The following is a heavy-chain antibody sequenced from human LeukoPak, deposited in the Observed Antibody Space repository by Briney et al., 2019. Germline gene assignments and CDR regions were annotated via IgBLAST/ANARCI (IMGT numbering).Heavy chain of an antibody. CDR3: AKRGVVIRVILVGFHKEAYYFDS. Sequence: PGGSLRLSCAVSGITLSNYGMSWVRQAPGKGLEWVAGISDSGGSTNHADSVKGRFTISRDNPKITLYLQMNSLRAEDTAVYFCAKRGVVIRVILVGFHKEAYYFDSWGQGALVTVSS. V-gene: IGHV3-23*01. CDR1: GITLSNYG. D-gene: IGHD3-22*01. CDR2: ISDSGGST. J-gene: IGHJ4*02.